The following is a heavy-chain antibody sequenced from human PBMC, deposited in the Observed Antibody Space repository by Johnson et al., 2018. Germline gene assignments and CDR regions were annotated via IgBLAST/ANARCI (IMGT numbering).Heavy chain of an antibody. Sequence: QVQLVQSGGGVVQPGRSLRLSCAASGFTFNRYPMHWVRQAPGKGLEWVALISYDGSNKYYADSVKGRFTISRDNSKNTLYLQMNCLGAEDTAVYYCAGGEYGDYSMDVWGKGTTVTVSS. CDR1: GFTFNRYP. V-gene: IGHV3-30-3*01. D-gene: IGHD4-17*01. CDR2: ISYDGSNK. J-gene: IGHJ6*04. CDR3: AGGEYGDYSMDV.